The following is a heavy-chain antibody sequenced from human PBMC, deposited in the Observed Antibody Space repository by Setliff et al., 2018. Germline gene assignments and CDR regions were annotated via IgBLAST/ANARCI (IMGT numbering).Heavy chain of an antibody. CDR3: AKGGHVDY. V-gene: IGHV3-74*01. J-gene: IGHJ4*02. Sequence: GGSLRLSCAASGFTFSSYWMYWVRQAPGKGLVWVSRITRDGSYTVYADSVEGRFTIARDNAKKSLYLQMNSLRTEDTAVYHCAKGGHVDYCGQGTLVTVAS. CDR2: ITRDGSYT. CDR1: GFTFSSYW.